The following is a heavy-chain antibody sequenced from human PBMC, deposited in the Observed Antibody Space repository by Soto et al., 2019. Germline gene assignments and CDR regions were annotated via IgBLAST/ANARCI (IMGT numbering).Heavy chain of an antibody. V-gene: IGHV3-15*07. D-gene: IGHD2-8*01. Sequence: GGSLRLSCAASGFTFSNAWMNWVRQAPGKGLEWVGRIKSKTDGGTTDYAAPVKGRFTISRDDSKNTLYLQMNSLRAEDTAVYYCAKEGVGYCTNGVCPTHDYYYMDVWGKGTTVTVSS. J-gene: IGHJ6*03. CDR3: AKEGVGYCTNGVCPTHDYYYMDV. CDR2: IKSKTDGGTT. CDR1: GFTFSNAW.